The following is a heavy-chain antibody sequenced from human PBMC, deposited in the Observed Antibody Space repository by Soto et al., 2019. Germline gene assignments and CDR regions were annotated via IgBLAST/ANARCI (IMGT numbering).Heavy chain of an antibody. D-gene: IGHD2-21*02. CDR2: IIPIFGTA. V-gene: IGHV1-69*13. J-gene: IGHJ4*02. Sequence: SVKVSCKASGGTFSSYAISWVRQAPGQGLEWMGGIIPIFGTANYAQKFQGRVTITADESTSTAYMELSSLRSEDMAVYYCASHPLYRGGDCYPRGYWGQGALVTVSS. CDR3: ASHPLYRGGDCYPRGY. CDR1: GGTFSSYA.